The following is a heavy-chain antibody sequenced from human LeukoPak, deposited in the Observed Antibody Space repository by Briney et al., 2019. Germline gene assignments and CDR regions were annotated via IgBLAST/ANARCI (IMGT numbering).Heavy chain of an antibody. D-gene: IGHD6-19*01. CDR2: ISSGSSYK. CDR3: ARGTKVIGVSGTCPLDY. Sequence: PRGSLRLSCAASGFTFSDYSMKWVRQPPGKGLESVPSISSGSSYKYYGDSVEGRFTTSRDNAKNTMYLPMYSLGAEATAVYYCARGTKVIGVSGTCPLDYWGQGTLVSVSS. V-gene: IGHV3-21*01. J-gene: IGHJ4*02. CDR1: GFTFSDYS.